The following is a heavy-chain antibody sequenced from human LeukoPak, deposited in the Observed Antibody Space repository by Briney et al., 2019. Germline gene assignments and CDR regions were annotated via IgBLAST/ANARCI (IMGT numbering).Heavy chain of an antibody. D-gene: IGHD6-6*01. Sequence: SETLSLTCTVSGGSISGYYWSWIRQPPGKGLEWIGEINHSGSTNYNPSLKSRVTISVDTSKNQFSLKLSSVTAADTAVYYCARLSSSSFFDYWGQGTLVTVSS. J-gene: IGHJ4*02. CDR1: GGSISGYY. V-gene: IGHV4-34*01. CDR2: INHSGST. CDR3: ARLSSSSFFDY.